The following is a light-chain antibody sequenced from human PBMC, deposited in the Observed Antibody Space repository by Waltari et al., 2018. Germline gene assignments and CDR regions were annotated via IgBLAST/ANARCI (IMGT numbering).Light chain of an antibody. CDR1: QSISSH. CDR3: QQYNNWPLT. Sequence: ETVMTPSPATLSALPGERVTLSCGASQSISSHLAWYQQKPGPPPRLVIYSASSRATGVPVRFSGSGSGTDFTLTISNLQSEDFAVYYCQQYNNWPLTFGGGTKVEL. J-gene: IGKJ4*01. CDR2: SAS. V-gene: IGKV3-15*01.